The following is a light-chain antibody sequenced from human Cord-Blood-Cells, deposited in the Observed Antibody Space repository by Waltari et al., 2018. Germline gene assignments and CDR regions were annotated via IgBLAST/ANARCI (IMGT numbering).Light chain of an antibody. Sequence: QSALTQPASVSGSTGQSITISCPGTSSDVGSYKLVSLYQQHPGKAPKLLIYEGSKRPSGVSNRFSGSKSGNTASLTISGLQAEDEADYYCFSYAGSSTYVVFGGGTKLTVL. CDR2: EGS. J-gene: IGLJ2*01. V-gene: IGLV2-23*01. CDR1: SSDVGSYKL. CDR3: FSYAGSSTYVV.